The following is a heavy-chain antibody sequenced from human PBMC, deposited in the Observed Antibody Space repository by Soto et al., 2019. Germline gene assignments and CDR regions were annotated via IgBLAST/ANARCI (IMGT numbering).Heavy chain of an antibody. CDR3: ARPRGIAAAGNNWFDP. CDR2: IYYSGST. D-gene: IGHD6-13*01. CDR1: GGSISSSSYY. Sequence: LETPSLTCTVSGGSISSSSYYWGWIRQPPGKGLEWIGSIYYSGSTYYNPSLKSRVTISVDTSKNQFSLKLSSVTAADTAVYYCARPRGIAAAGNNWFDPWGQGTLVTVSS. V-gene: IGHV4-39*01. J-gene: IGHJ5*02.